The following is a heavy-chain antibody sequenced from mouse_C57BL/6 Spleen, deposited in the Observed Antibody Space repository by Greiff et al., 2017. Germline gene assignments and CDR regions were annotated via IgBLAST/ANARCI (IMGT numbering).Heavy chain of an antibody. D-gene: IGHD2-2*01. Sequence: QVQLQQSGAELVRPGASVTLSCKASGYTFTDYEMHWVKQTPVHGLEWIGAIDPETGGTAYNQKFKGKAILTADKSSSTAYMELRSLTSEDAAVYYCTRGEGYPAWFAYWGQGTLVTVSA. J-gene: IGHJ3*01. CDR2: IDPETGGT. CDR3: TRGEGYPAWFAY. CDR1: GYTFTDYE. V-gene: IGHV1-15*01.